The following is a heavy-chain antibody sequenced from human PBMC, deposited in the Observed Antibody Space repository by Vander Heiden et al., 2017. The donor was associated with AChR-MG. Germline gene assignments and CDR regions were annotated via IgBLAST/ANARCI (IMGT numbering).Heavy chain of an antibody. CDR3: AKGTNYDFWSGSPSFDP. CDR2: VAWNSGST. Sequence: EVQLVESGGGLVQPGRSLRLSCAAFGFTFDDYAMHWVRQAQGRGLEWVSGVAWNSGSTGYADSVKGRFTISRDNAKNSLYLQMNSLRAEDTALYYCAKGTNYDFWSGSPSFDPWGQGTLVTVSS. J-gene: IGHJ5*02. CDR1: GFTFDDYA. V-gene: IGHV3-9*01. D-gene: IGHD3-3*01.